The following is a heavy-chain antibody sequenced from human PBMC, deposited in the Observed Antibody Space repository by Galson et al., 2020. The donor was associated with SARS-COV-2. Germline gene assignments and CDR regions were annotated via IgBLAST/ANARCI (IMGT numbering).Heavy chain of an antibody. CDR3: ARESSSRDGDYYYYMDV. D-gene: IGHD2-2*01. CDR2: INPNSGGT. V-gene: IGHV1-2*04. Sequence: ASVKVSCKASGYTFTGYYMHWVRQAPGQGLEWMGWINPNSGGTNYAQKFQGWVTMTRDTSTSTAYMELSRLRSDDTAVYYCARESSSRDGDYYYYMDVWGKGTTVTVSS. CDR1: GYTFTGYY. J-gene: IGHJ6*03.